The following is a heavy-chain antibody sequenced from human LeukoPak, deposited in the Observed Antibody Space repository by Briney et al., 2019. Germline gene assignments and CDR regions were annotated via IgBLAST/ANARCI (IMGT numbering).Heavy chain of an antibody. CDR1: GGSISSGGYY. D-gene: IGHD2-2*01. Sequence: SETLSLTCTVSGGSISSGGYYWSWIRQPPGKGPEWIGYIYHSGSTYYNPSLKSRVTISVDRSKNQFSLKLSSVTAADTAVYYCARVIRGHCSSTSCPKYYYYYMDVWGKGTTVTVSS. V-gene: IGHV4-30-2*01. CDR2: IYHSGST. J-gene: IGHJ6*03. CDR3: ARVIRGHCSSTSCPKYYYYYMDV.